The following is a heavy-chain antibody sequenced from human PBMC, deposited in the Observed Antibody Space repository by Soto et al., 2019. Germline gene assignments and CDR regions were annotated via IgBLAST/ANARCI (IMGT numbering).Heavy chain of an antibody. CDR2: IYHSGNT. D-gene: IGHD6-19*01. CDR1: GYSISSGYY. Sequence: SETLSLTCAVSGYSISSGYYCGWIRQPPGKGLEWIGSIYHSGNTYYNPSLKSRVTISVDTSMNHFSLKLSSVTAADTAVYYCARASIVVAGTIVDYWGQGTLVTVSS. J-gene: IGHJ4*02. CDR3: ARASIVVAGTIVDY. V-gene: IGHV4-38-2*01.